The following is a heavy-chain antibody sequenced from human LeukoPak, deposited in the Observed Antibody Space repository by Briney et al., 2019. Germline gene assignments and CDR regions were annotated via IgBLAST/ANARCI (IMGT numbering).Heavy chain of an antibody. Sequence: GGSLRLSCAASGFTFSDYYMSWIRQAPGKGLEWVSYISSSGSTIYYADSVKGRFTISRDNAKNSLYLQMNSLRAEDTAVYYCAREGTTIFGVVMNFDYWGQGTLVTVSS. CDR1: GFTFSDYY. CDR2: ISSSGSTI. V-gene: IGHV3-11*01. CDR3: AREGTTIFGVVMNFDY. J-gene: IGHJ4*02. D-gene: IGHD3-3*01.